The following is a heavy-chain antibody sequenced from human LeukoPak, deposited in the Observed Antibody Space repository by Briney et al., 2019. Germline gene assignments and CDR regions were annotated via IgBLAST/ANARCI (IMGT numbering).Heavy chain of an antibody. CDR3: ARVDPWFGELSDAPDY. V-gene: IGHV3-30*04. D-gene: IGHD3-10*01. Sequence: GGSLRLSCAASGFTFSSYAMHWVRQAPGKGLEWVAVISYDGSNKYYADSVKGRFTISRDNSKNTLYLQMNSLRAEDTAVYYCARVDPWFGELSDAPDYWAREPWSPSPQ. CDR2: ISYDGSNK. J-gene: IGHJ4*02. CDR1: GFTFSSYA.